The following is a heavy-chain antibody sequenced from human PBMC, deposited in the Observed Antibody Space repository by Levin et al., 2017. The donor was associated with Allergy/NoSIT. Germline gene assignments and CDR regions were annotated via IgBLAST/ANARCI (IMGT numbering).Heavy chain of an antibody. D-gene: IGHD3-22*01. J-gene: IGHJ6*02. Sequence: GESLKISCAASGFTFSSYGMHWVRQAPGKGLEWVAVISYDGSNKYYADSVKGRFTISRDNSKNTLYLQMNSLRAEDTAVYYCAKKGHGSGYRYYYGMDVWGQGTTVTVSS. V-gene: IGHV3-30*18. CDR1: GFTFSSYG. CDR2: ISYDGSNK. CDR3: AKKGHGSGYRYYYGMDV.